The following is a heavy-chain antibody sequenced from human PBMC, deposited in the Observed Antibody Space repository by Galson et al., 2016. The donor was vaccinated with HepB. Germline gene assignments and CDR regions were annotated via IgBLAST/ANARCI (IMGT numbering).Heavy chain of an antibody. CDR1: GMSLSSTGVA. Sequence: PALVKPTQTLTLTCTLSGMSLSSTGVAVGWIRQSPGRALEWLAGIYWDDDSRYAPSLNSRLTVTRDTSTSQVVLSLINVGPADTATYFCALLGDDSGSRGVFDYWGPGTRVTVSS. CDR3: ALLGDDSGSRGVFDY. J-gene: IGHJ4*02. D-gene: IGHD3-16*01. V-gene: IGHV2-5*05. CDR2: IYWDDDS.